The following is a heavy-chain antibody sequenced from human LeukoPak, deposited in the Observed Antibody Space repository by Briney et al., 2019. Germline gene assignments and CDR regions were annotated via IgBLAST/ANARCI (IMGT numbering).Heavy chain of an antibody. D-gene: IGHD5-18*01. J-gene: IGHJ4*02. CDR2: IYYSGST. Sequence: SETLSLTRTVSGGSISSYYWSWIRQPPGKGLEWIGYIYYSGSTNYNPSLKSRVTISVDTSKNQFSLKLSSVTAADTAVYYCARVPGSMVRRRPYYFDYWGQGTLVTVSS. V-gene: IGHV4-59*01. CDR1: GGSISSYY. CDR3: ARVPGSMVRRRPYYFDY.